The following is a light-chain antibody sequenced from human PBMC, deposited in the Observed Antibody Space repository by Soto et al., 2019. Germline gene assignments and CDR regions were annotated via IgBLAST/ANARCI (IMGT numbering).Light chain of an antibody. CDR3: QQYYSNPPT. V-gene: IGKV4-1*01. CDR2: WAS. CDR1: QSVFYSSNNNNF. Sequence: DIVMTQSPGALAVSLGERATINCKSSQSVFYSSNNNNFLAWYQQKPGQPPKLLIYWASTRKSGVPDRFSASGSGADFTLTISSLQAEDVAIYYCQQYYSNPPTFGGGTKVEIK. J-gene: IGKJ4*01.